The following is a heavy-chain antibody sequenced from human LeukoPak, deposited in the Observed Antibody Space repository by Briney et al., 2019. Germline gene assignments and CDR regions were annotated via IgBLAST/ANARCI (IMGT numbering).Heavy chain of an antibody. CDR3: ARGPVDTAMGGRSYYYYYGMDV. CDR2: IIPIFGTA. CDR1: GGTFSSYA. V-gene: IGHV1-69*13. Sequence: ASVKVSCKASGGTFSSYAISWVRQAPGQGLEWMGGIIPIFGTANYAQKFQGRVTITADESTSTAYMELSSLRSEDTAVYYCARGPVDTAMGGRSYYYYYGMDVWGQGTTVTVSS. J-gene: IGHJ6*02. D-gene: IGHD5-18*01.